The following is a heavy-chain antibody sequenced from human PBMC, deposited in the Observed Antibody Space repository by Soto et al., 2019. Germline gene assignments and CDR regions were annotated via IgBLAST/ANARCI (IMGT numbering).Heavy chain of an antibody. J-gene: IGHJ4*02. CDR1: GYTFTTYD. CDR3: ARALGYSSTSRLDL. Sequence: QVQLVQSGAEVEKPGASVKVSCKASGYTFTTYDFNWVRQAPGHGLEWMGWMNPDTGNTGYAQKFQGRVTMTRDTSISTAFMAMSGLTAKDTAVYYCARALGYSSTSRLDLWGQGTLVTVSS. D-gene: IGHD6-19*01. CDR2: MNPDTGNT. V-gene: IGHV1-8*01.